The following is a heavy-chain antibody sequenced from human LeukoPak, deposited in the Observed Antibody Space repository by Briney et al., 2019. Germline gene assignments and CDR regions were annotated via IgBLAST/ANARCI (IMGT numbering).Heavy chain of an antibody. D-gene: IGHD2-2*01. CDR2: IIPIFGTA. J-gene: IGHJ4*02. V-gene: IGHV1-69*05. CDR1: GGTFSSYA. CDR3: AREGYCSSTSCRRYFDY. Sequence: SVKVSCKASGGTFSSYAISWVRQAPGQGLEWMGGIIPIFGTANYAQKFQGRVTITTDESTSTAYMELSSLRSEDTAVYYCAREGYCSSTSCRRYFDYWGQGTLVTVSS.